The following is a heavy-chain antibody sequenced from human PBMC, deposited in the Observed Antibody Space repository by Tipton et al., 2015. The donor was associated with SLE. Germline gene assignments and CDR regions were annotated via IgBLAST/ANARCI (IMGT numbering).Heavy chain of an antibody. V-gene: IGHV3-53*01. CDR3: TTDAVSTVTNYFAY. Sequence: SLRLSCAASGFTLSDYYMNWIRQAPGKGPEWVSVVYSGGNTHYPDSMKGHFSTSRDDSKNTVYLQMNSLRPEDTAVYYCTTDAVSTVTNYFAYWGQGTLVTVSS. J-gene: IGHJ4*02. CDR2: VYSGGNT. CDR1: GFTLSDYY. D-gene: IGHD4-17*01.